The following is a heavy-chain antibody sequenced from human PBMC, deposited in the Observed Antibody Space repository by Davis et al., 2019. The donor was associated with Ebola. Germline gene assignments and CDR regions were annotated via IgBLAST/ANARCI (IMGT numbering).Heavy chain of an antibody. CDR2: IRSKANSYAT. Sequence: GESLKISCAASGLSISGSAMHWVRQASGKGLEWVARIRSKANSYATEYAASVKGRFIISRDDSKNTASLQTNSLKTEDTALYFCSSGYSYGHGIDSWGQGTLVTVSS. V-gene: IGHV3-73*01. J-gene: IGHJ4*02. CDR1: GLSISGSA. CDR3: SSGYSYGHGIDS. D-gene: IGHD5-18*01.